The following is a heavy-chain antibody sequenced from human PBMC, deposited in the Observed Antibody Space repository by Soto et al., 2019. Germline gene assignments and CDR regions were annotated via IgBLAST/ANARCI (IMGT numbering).Heavy chain of an antibody. CDR3: ARDYDFWSGYPNWFVP. Sequence: QVQLQESGPGLVKPSETLSLRCTVSGGSISNYYWSWIRQPAGKGLEWIGRIHDSGSTNYNPTLKSRVTSSVDTSKNQSSLKLRSATAADTAVYYCARDYDFWSGYPNWFVPWGQGNLVTVSS. D-gene: IGHD3-3*01. CDR2: IHDSGST. V-gene: IGHV4-4*07. J-gene: IGHJ5*02. CDR1: GGSISNYY.